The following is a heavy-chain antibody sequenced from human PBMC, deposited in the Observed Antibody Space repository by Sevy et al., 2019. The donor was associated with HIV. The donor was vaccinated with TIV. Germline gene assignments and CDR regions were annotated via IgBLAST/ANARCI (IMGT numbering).Heavy chain of an antibody. D-gene: IGHD3-10*01. CDR2: IRSKAYGGTT. Sequence: GGSLRLSCTASGFTFGDNAMSWFRQAPGKGLEWVGFIRSKAYGGTTKYAASVKCRFTISRDDSKSIAYLQMNSLKTEDTAVYYCTTHDIMVRGADYYYYGMDVWGQGTTVTVSS. CDR3: TTHDIMVRGADYYYYGMDV. CDR1: GFTFGDNA. J-gene: IGHJ6*02. V-gene: IGHV3-49*03.